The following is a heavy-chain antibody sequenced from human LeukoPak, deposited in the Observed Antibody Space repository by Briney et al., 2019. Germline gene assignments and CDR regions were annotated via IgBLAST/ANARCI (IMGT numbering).Heavy chain of an antibody. J-gene: IGHJ4*02. Sequence: GGSLRLSCAASGFTFSSYAMGWVRQAPGKGLEWVSAISGSGGSTYYADSVKGRFTISRDNSKNTLYLQMNSLRAEDTAVYYCAKGPALLWFGDPAPFDYWGQGTLVTVSS. CDR2: ISGSGGST. D-gene: IGHD3-10*01. V-gene: IGHV3-23*01. CDR1: GFTFSSYA. CDR3: AKGPALLWFGDPAPFDY.